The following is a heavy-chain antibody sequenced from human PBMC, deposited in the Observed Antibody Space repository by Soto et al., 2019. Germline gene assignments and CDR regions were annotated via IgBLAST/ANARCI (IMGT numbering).Heavy chain of an antibody. J-gene: IGHJ4*02. CDR2: INHRGTT. V-gene: IGHV4-34*01. CDR3: ARGYCLSTTCYLDY. Sequence: SFRDYYWTWIRQPPGKGLEWIAEINHRGTTNYNPSLKSRVTISADTSKNQFSLNLSSVTAADTAVYYCARGYCLSTTCYLDYWGQGALVTAPQ. D-gene: IGHD2-2*01. CDR1: SFRDYY.